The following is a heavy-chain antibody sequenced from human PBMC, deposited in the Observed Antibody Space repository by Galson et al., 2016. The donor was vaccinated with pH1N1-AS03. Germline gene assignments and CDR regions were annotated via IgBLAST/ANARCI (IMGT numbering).Heavy chain of an antibody. CDR3: AVWGYISNTHGLDV. J-gene: IGHJ6*04. CDR2: IAAVGTT. CDR1: GFTVSTYD. D-gene: IGHD5-18*01. Sequence: SLRLSCAASGFTVSTYDMHWVRQSAGGGLEWVLLIAAVGTTEYAGSVKGRFTIFRGNVKNSLYLQMNNLRAEDTALYYCAVWGYISNTHGLDVWGKGTTVTVSS. V-gene: IGHV3-13*01.